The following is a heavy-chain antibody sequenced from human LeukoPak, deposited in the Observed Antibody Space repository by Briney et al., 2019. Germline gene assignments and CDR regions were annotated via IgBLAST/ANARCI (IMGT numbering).Heavy chain of an antibody. J-gene: IGHJ4*02. CDR1: GGSISSYY. V-gene: IGHV4-59*01. CDR3: ARETRAVAGLFDY. D-gene: IGHD6-19*01. Sequence: SETLSLTCTVSGGSISSYYWSWIRHPPGKGLEWIGYIYYSGSTNYNPSRKSRVTISVDTSKNQVSLKMSSVTAADTAVYYCARETRAVAGLFDYWGQGTLVTVSS. CDR2: IYYSGST.